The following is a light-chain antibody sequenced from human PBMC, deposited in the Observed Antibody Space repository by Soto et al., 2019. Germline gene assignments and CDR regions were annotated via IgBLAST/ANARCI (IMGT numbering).Light chain of an antibody. CDR1: QSVSSNF. CDR3: QQYDTSPRT. CDR2: GAS. J-gene: IGKJ1*01. Sequence: EIVLTQSPDTLSLSPGERTTLSCRASQSVSSNFLAWYQQKPGQAPRLLIYGASTRATGIPDRFSGSGSGTDFTLTITRLEPADFAAYYCQQYDTSPRTFGQGTKVEI. V-gene: IGKV3-20*01.